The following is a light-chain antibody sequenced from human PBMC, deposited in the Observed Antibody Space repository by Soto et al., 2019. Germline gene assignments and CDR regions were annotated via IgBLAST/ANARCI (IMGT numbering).Light chain of an antibody. Sequence: QSALTQPASVSGSPGQSITISCTGTSSDVGGYNYVSWYQQYPGKAPKVMIFDVGNRPSGVSDRFSGSKSGNTAFLTISGLQAEDEADYYCSSYTSSSTRLFGGGTKVTVL. V-gene: IGLV2-14*01. CDR3: SSYTSSSTRL. CDR1: SSDVGGYNY. CDR2: DVG. J-gene: IGLJ3*02.